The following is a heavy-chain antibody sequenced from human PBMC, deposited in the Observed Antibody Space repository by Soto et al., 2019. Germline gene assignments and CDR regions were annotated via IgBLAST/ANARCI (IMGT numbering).Heavy chain of an antibody. J-gene: IGHJ3*02. D-gene: IGHD3-22*01. V-gene: IGHV3-48*02. CDR3: AGDSSGTVRDAFDI. Sequence: LRLSCAASGFTFSSYSMNWVRQAPGKGLEWVSYISSSSSTIYYADSVKGRFTISRDNAKNSLYLQMNSLRDEDTAVYYCAGDSSGTVRDAFDIWGQGTMVTVSS. CDR2: ISSSSSTI. CDR1: GFTFSSYS.